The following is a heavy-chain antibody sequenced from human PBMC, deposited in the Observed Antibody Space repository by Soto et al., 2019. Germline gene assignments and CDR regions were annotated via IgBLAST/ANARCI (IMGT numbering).Heavy chain of an antibody. D-gene: IGHD1-1*01. CDR1: GQSFSGHS. V-gene: IGHV4-34*01. CDR3: ARGSGIVALPGELEDVKYDY. J-gene: IGHJ4*02. CDR2: INESGST. Sequence: QVQLQQWGAGLVKPSETLSLSCAVYGQSFSGHSWAWIRQPPGKGLEWIGEINESGSTYYNPSLKSRVTISTDTSKNQLSLKLSSVSAADTAAYSSARGSGIVALPGELEDVKYDYWGQGTLVNVSS.